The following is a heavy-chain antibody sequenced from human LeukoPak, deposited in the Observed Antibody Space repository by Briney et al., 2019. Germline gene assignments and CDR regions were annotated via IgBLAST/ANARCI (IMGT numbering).Heavy chain of an antibody. J-gene: IGHJ4*02. Sequence: PGGSLRLSCAASGFTFSDYYMSWIRQAPGKGLEWVSYISSSGSTIYYADSVKGRFTISRDSSKNTLYLQMNSLRAEDTAVYYCARGRISGSYPYWGQGTLVTVSS. CDR3: ARGRISGSYPY. CDR1: GFTFSDYY. CDR2: ISSSGSTI. D-gene: IGHD3-10*01. V-gene: IGHV3-11*01.